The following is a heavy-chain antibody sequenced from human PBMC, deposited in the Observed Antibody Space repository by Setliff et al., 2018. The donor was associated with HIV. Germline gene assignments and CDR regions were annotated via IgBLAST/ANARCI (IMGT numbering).Heavy chain of an antibody. CDR1: GDTFSGHY. CDR3: ATDGSVVVVAGSGFDP. Sequence: ASVKVSCKASGDTFSGHYMHWVRQAPGQGLEWLGWINPNSGGTKYAQKFQGRLTMTRDTSITTVYMELSRPRSDDTAVYYCATDGSVVVVAGSGFDPWGQGTLVTVSS. CDR2: INPNSGGT. D-gene: IGHD2-15*01. V-gene: IGHV1-2*02. J-gene: IGHJ5*02.